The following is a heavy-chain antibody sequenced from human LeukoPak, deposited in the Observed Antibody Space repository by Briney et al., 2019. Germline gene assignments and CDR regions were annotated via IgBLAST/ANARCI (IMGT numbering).Heavy chain of an antibody. CDR2: IYYSGST. V-gene: IGHV4-39*07. CDR3: ARSGTYDFWRAVWHYYYYMDV. D-gene: IGHD3-3*01. CDR1: GGSISSSSYY. Sequence: PSETLSLTCTVSGGSISSSSYYWGWIRQPPGKGLEWIGSIYYSGSTYYNPSLKSRVTISVDTSKNQFSLKLSSVTAADTAVYYCARSGTYDFWRAVWHYYYYMDVWGKGTTVTVSS. J-gene: IGHJ6*03.